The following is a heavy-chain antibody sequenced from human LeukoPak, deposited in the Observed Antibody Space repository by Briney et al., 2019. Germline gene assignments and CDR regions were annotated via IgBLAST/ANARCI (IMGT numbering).Heavy chain of an antibody. CDR3: AKGSYYDSSGSFYFDY. Sequence: GGSLRLSCAASGFTFSSYAMSWVRQAPGKGLEWVSAISGSGGSTYYADSVKGRFTISRDNSKNTLYVQVNSLGTEDTAAYYCAKGSYYDSSGSFYFDYWGQGTLVTVSS. CDR1: GFTFSSYA. J-gene: IGHJ4*02. V-gene: IGHV3-23*01. D-gene: IGHD3-22*01. CDR2: ISGSGGST.